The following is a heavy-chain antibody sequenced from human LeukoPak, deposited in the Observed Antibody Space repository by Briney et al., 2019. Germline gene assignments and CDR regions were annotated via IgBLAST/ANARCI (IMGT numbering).Heavy chain of an antibody. J-gene: IGHJ4*02. Sequence: GGSLRLFCVASGFTFSRYAMSWVRQAPGKGLEWVSAIDGSGGNTFYADSVKGRFTISRDNSKNTLFLHMNSLRAEDTAVYFCAKDSSVPYGITNWGQGTLVTVS. D-gene: IGHD4-17*01. CDR2: IDGSGGNT. V-gene: IGHV3-23*01. CDR1: GFTFSRYA. CDR3: AKDSSVPYGITN.